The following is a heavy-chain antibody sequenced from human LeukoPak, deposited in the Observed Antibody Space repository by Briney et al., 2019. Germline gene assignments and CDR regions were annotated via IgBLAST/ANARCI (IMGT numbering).Heavy chain of an antibody. D-gene: IGHD3-9*01. Sequence: GASVKVSCKASGYTFTSYGISWLRQAPGQGLEWMGWISAYNGNTNYAQKLHGRVTMTTDTSTSTAYMELRSLRSDDTAVYYCARSRAYYDILTGYPHLDAFDIWGQGTMVTVSS. V-gene: IGHV1-18*04. J-gene: IGHJ3*02. CDR1: GYTFTSYG. CDR3: ARSRAYYDILTGYPHLDAFDI. CDR2: ISAYNGNT.